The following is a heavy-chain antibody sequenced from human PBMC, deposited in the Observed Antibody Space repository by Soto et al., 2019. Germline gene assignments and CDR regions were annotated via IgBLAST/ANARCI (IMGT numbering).Heavy chain of an antibody. CDR3: AHRVLRTVFGVVTTTAIYFDF. CDR1: GFSLTTSGVG. CDR2: IYWDDDK. D-gene: IGHD3-3*01. V-gene: IGHV2-5*02. J-gene: IGHJ4*02. Sequence: QITLNESGPTVVRPTETLTLTCRFSGFSLTTSGVGVGWIRQSPGKAPEWLALIYWDDDKRYSASLKSTLTITKDTSKNQVVLTVSDLDPTDTATYYCAHRVLRTVFGVVTTTAIYFDFWGQGTPVAVSS.